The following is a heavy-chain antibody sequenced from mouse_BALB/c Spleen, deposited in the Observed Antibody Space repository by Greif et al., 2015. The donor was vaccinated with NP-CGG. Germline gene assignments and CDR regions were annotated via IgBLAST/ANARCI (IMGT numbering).Heavy chain of an antibody. V-gene: IGHV1-84*02. CDR2: IYPGSGNT. D-gene: IGHD4-1*01. Sequence: QVQLQQSGPELVKPGASVKISCKASGYTFTDYYINWVKQKPGQGLEWIGWIYPGSGNTKYNEKFNGKATLTVDTSSSTACMQLSSLTSEDTAVYFCARRTGTEAMDYWGQGTSVTVSS. CDR3: ARRTGTEAMDY. J-gene: IGHJ4*01. CDR1: GYTFTDYY.